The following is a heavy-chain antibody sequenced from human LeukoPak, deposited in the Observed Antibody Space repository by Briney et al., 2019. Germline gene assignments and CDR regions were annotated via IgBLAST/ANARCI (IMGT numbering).Heavy chain of an antibody. CDR2: ISYDGSNK. CDR1: GFTFSSYG. D-gene: IGHD6-13*01. J-gene: IGHJ4*02. CDR3: ARLPYSSSWYRDY. V-gene: IGHV3-30*03. Sequence: PGRSLRLSCAASGFTFSSYGMHWVRQAPGKGLEWVAVISYDGSNKYYADSVKGRFTISRDNSKNTLYLQMNSLRAEDTAVYYCARLPYSSSWYRDYWGQGTLVTVSS.